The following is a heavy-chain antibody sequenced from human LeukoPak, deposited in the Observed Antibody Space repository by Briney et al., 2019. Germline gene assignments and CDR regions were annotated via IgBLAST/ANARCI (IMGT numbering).Heavy chain of an antibody. J-gene: IGHJ4*02. CDR2: ISYDGNNK. Sequence: GGSLRLSCAASGFTFSNYGMHWVRQGPGEGLEWVALISYDGNNKYYTDSVKGRFTISRDNSKNTLYLQMNSLRPEDTAMYYCALGEGWSRLFVAHYWGQGTLVSVSS. V-gene: IGHV3-30*03. CDR3: ALGEGWSRLFVAHY. D-gene: IGHD6-19*01. CDR1: GFTFSNYG.